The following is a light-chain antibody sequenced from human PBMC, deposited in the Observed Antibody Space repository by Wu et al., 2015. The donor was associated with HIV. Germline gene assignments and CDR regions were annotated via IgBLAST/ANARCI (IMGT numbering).Light chain of an antibody. CDR3: QKYNTAPWT. CDR1: QGITNY. Sequence: EIQMAQSPSSLSASVGDRVTITCRASQGITNYLAWYQQKPGKVPKVLIYAASTLQSGAPSRFSGSGSGTDFTLTISSLQPEDVATYYCQKYNTAPWTFGQGTKGGNQT. CDR2: AAS. J-gene: IGKJ1*01. V-gene: IGKV1-27*01.